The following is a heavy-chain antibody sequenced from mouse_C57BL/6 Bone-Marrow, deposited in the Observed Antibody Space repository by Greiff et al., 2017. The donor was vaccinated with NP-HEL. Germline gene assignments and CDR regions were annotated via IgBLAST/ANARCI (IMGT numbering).Heavy chain of an antibody. CDR1: GYTFTSYW. CDR3: TNYYYGSGYFDV. J-gene: IGHJ1*03. CDR2: IYPGNSDT. D-gene: IGHD1-1*01. Sequence: EVQLQQSGTVLARPGASVKMSCKTSGYTFTSYWMHWVKQRPGQGLEWIGAIYPGNSDTSYNQKFKGKAKLTAVTSASTAYMELSSLTNEDSAVYYGTNYYYGSGYFDVWGTGTTVTVSS. V-gene: IGHV1-5*01.